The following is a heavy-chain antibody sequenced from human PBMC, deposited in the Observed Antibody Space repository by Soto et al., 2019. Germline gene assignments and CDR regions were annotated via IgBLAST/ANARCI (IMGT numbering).Heavy chain of an antibody. V-gene: IGHV4-59*11. CDR3: ARDLRSRGWFDP. J-gene: IGHJ5*02. CDR2: TYFRGSA. Sequence: PSETLSRTCDVSGVSITSHYWNWIRQSPGMGLEWIGSTYFRGSASYNPSLKSRVTISLDTSKDQLSLTLSAVTAADSAVYYCARDLRSRGWFDPWGPGILVTVSS. CDR1: GVSITSHY.